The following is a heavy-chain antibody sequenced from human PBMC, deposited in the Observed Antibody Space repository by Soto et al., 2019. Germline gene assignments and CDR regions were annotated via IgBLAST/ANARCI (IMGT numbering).Heavy chain of an antibody. J-gene: IGHJ4*02. CDR2: ISGGGGSTI. Sequence: PGGSLRLPCAASGFTFSDYYMSWIRQAPGKGLEWVSYISGGGGSTIQYADSVKGRFTISRDNAKNSLYLQMNSLRVADTAVYYCTRVRGYYDSSGFDYWGQGTPVTVS. CDR3: TRVRGYYDSSGFDY. V-gene: IGHV3-11*01. CDR1: GFTFSDYY. D-gene: IGHD3-22*01.